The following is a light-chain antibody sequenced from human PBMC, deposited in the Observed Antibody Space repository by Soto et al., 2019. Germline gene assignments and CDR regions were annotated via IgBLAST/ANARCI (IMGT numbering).Light chain of an antibody. V-gene: IGKV3-11*01. J-gene: IGKJ4*01. CDR1: QSVSSY. CDR2: DAS. Sequence: EIVLTQSPATLSFSPGERATLSCRASQSVSSYLAWYQQQPGQAPRLLIYDASNRATGIPARFSGSGSGTAFTLTISSLEPEDFAVYSCQQRSNWPLTFGGGTKVEIK. CDR3: QQRSNWPLT.